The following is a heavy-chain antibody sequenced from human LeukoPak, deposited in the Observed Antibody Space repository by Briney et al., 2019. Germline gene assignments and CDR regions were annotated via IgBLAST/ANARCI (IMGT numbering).Heavy chain of an antibody. CDR3: PRRPQRRDPPRFAP. V-gene: IGHV4-30-4*01. CDR2: IYYSGST. Sequence: SETLSLTCTVSGGSISSGDYYWSWIRQPPGKGLEWIGYIYYSGSTYYNPSLKSRVTISVDTSKNQFSLKLSSVAAADTAVYYWPRRPQRRDPPRFAPWPREPRAPVPS. J-gene: IGHJ5*02. CDR1: GGSISSGDYY. D-gene: IGHD6-25*01.